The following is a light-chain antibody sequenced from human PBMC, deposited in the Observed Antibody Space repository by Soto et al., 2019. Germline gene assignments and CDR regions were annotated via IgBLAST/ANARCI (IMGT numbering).Light chain of an antibody. J-gene: IGKJ1*01. CDR3: QQYYSIPWT. Sequence: DIVMTQSPDSLALSLGERATINCKSSQSVFSISNNNNHLSWYQQKPGQPPKLLIYWASIRESVVPDRFSGSGSGTDFTLTISSPQAEDVAVYFCQQYYSIPWTFGQGTRVEIK. V-gene: IGKV4-1*01. CDR1: QSVFSISNNNNH. CDR2: WAS.